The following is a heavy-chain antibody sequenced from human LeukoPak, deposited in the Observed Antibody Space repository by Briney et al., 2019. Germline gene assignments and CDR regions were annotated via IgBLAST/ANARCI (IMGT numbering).Heavy chain of an antibody. Sequence: GGSLRLSCAASGFTFSNDAMNWVRQAPGEGLEWVSAISGSGGSTYSADSVKGRFTISRDNSKNTLYLQMNSLRAEDTAVYYCARDAFIRSDSPVDYWGQGTLVTVSS. CDR1: GFTFSNDA. J-gene: IGHJ4*02. D-gene: IGHD1-26*01. CDR3: ARDAFIRSDSPVDY. CDR2: ISGSGGST. V-gene: IGHV3-23*01.